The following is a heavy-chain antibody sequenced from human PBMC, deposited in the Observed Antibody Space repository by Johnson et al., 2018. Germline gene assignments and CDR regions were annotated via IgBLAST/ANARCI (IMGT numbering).Heavy chain of an antibody. CDR1: GFTFSGSA. J-gene: IGHJ3*02. CDR2: IRNKANSYAT. Sequence: VQLVESGGGVVQPGGSLKLSCAASGFTFSGSAMHWVRQASGKGLEWVGRIRNKANSYATTYAASVKGRFTISRDDSKNTAYLQMDSLKTEDTAVYYCTRTLEIGSGWLGAFDIWGQGTMVTVSS. V-gene: IGHV3-73*01. D-gene: IGHD6-19*01. CDR3: TRTLEIGSGWLGAFDI.